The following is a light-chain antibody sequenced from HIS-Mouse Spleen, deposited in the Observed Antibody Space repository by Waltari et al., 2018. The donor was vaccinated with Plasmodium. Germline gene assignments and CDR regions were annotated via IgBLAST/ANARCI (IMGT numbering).Light chain of an antibody. J-gene: IGLJ3*02. CDR2: EDS. CDR3: YSTDSSGNHRV. Sequence: SYELTQPPSVSVSPGQTARITCSGDALPKKYAYWYQQKSGQALVLVIYEDSKRPSGIPERVSGASAGTMATLTISGAQVEDEADYYCYSTDSSGNHRVFGGGTKLTVL. V-gene: IGLV3-10*01. CDR1: ALPKKY.